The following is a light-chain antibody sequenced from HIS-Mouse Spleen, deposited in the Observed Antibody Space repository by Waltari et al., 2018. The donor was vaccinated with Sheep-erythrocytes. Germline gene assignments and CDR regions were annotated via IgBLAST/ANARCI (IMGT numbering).Light chain of an antibody. CDR2: DAS. CDR1: QSVSSY. CDR3: MQALQTPVSLNGYT. J-gene: IGKJ2*01. Sequence: EIVLTQSPATLSLSPGERATLPCMASQSVSSYLALYQQKPGQAPRPLNYDASNRATGIPARFSGSGSGTDFTLKISRVEAEDVGVYYCMQALQTPVSLNGYTFGQGTKLEIK. V-gene: IGKV3-11*01.